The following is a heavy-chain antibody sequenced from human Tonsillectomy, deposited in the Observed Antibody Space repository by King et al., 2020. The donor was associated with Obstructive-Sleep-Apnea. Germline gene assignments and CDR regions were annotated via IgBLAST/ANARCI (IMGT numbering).Heavy chain of an antibody. CDR3: ASLVPVANKWFDP. V-gene: IGHV3-30*04. CDR2: ISYDGSSE. Sequence: VQLVESGGGAVQPGRSLRLSCAASGFTFSSYAMHWVRQAPGKGLEWVAVISYDGSSEYYADSVKGRFTISRDNSKNTLYLQMNSLRPADTAVYYCASLVPVANKWFDPWGQGTLVTVSS. J-gene: IGHJ5*02. CDR1: GFTFSSYA. D-gene: IGHD2-2*01.